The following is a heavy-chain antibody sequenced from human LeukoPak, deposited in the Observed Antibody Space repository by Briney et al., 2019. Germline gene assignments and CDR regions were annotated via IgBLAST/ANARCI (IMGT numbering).Heavy chain of an antibody. CDR3: ARDGHRMYYYATSDYRFDY. CDR2: ISGYNGHT. V-gene: IGHV1-18*01. CDR1: GYTFTSYG. Sequence: ASVKVSYKAFGYTFTSYGICSVRQGPAQALEWVGGISGYNGHTNYAQKSQGRDTMTTDTSATTVYMELGSLRSDDTPVYYCARDGHRMYYYATSDYRFDYWGQGTLVTVSS. J-gene: IGHJ4*02. D-gene: IGHD3-22*01.